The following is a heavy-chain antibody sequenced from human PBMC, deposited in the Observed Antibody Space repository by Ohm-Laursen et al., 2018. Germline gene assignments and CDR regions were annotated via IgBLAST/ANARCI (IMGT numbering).Heavy chain of an antibody. CDR1: GFSYDDYA. Sequence: SLRLSCAAPGFSYDDYAMHWVRQAPGKGLEWVSGISWNSGVIDYADSVKGRFTISRDNSKNTLSLQMNSLRAEDTAFYYCAKSSSSGWYYFDYWGQGTLVTVSS. CDR3: AKSSSSGWYYFDY. V-gene: IGHV3-9*01. CDR2: ISWNSGVI. J-gene: IGHJ4*02. D-gene: IGHD6-19*01.